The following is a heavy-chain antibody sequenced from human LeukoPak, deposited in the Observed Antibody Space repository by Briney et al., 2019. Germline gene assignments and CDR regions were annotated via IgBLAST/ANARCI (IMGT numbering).Heavy chain of an antibody. CDR1: GDSVSSNSAA. Sequence: SQTLSLTCAISGDSVSSNSAAWIWIRQSPSRGLEWLGRTYYRSKWYNDYAVSVKSRITINPDTSKNQFSLQLNSVSPEDTAVYYCARDLSLTYSSGWYWFDPWGQGTLVTVSS. D-gene: IGHD6-19*01. CDR2: TYYRSKWYN. J-gene: IGHJ5*02. CDR3: ARDLSLTYSSGWYWFDP. V-gene: IGHV6-1*01.